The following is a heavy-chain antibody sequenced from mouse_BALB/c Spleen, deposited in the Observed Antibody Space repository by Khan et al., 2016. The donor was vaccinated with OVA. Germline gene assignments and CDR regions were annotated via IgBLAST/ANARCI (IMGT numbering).Heavy chain of an antibody. J-gene: IGHJ4*01. D-gene: IGHD2-4*01. CDR2: IWGGGIT. CDR3: ARSYYDYDGYYAMDY. CDR1: GFSLSRYS. Sequence: VQLQESGPGLVAPSQSLSITCTVSGFSLSRYSIHWIRQPPGKGLEWLGMIWGGGITDFHSALKSRLSIRKDNSQSQSFLKVHILQTDDTAMYFCARSYYDYDGYYAMDYWGQGTSVTVSS. V-gene: IGHV2-6-4*01.